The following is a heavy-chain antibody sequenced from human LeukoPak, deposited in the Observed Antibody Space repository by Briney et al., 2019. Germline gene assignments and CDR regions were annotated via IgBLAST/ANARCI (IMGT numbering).Heavy chain of an antibody. CDR2: IIPIFGTA. Sequence: SVTVSCTASGGTFSSYAISWVRQAPGQGLEWMGGIIPIFGTANYAQKFQGRVTITADESTSTAYMELSSLRSEDTAVYYCARGIQLWLNWFDPWGQGTLVTVSS. V-gene: IGHV1-69*13. J-gene: IGHJ5*02. CDR1: GGTFSSYA. CDR3: ARGIQLWLNWFDP. D-gene: IGHD5-18*01.